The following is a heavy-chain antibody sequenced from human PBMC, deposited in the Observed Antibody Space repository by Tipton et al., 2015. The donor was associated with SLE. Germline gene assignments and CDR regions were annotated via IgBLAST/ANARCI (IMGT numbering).Heavy chain of an antibody. CDR3: ARQRLRLISPLDA. J-gene: IGHJ6*02. CDR2: VCNSVST. D-gene: IGHD2/OR15-2a*01. V-gene: IGHV4-59*08. CDR1: GASVSSFC. Sequence: TLSLTCTVSGASVSSFCWNWIRQSPGKGLEWIACVCNSVSTNYDPSLKSRGTISVDTSKNHISLELTSVTAADTAVYYCARQRLRLISPLDAWGQGTTVTVS.